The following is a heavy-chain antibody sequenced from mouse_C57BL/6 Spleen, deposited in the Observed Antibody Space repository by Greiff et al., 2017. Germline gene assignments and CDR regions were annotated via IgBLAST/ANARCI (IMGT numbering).Heavy chain of an antibody. Sequence: VQLKQSGPELVKPGASVKMSCKASGYTFTDYNMHWVKQSHGKSLEWIGYINPNNGGTSYNQKFKGKATLPVNKSSSTAYMELRSLTSEDSAVYYCVCVIYYDYLYYYAMDYWGQGTSVTVSS. CDR1: GYTFTDYN. J-gene: IGHJ4*01. V-gene: IGHV1-22*01. CDR3: VCVIYYDYLYYYAMDY. D-gene: IGHD2-4*01. CDR2: INPNNGGT.